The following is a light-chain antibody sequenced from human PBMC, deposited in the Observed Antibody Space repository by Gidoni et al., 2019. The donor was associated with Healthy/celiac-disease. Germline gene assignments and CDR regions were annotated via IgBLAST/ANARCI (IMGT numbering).Light chain of an antibody. CDR2: SNN. V-gene: IGLV1-44*01. CDR3: AAWDDSLNGWV. CDR1: SSNIGSNT. Sequence: PSASGTPGQRVTISCSGSSSNIGSNTVNWYQQLPGTAPKLLIYSNNQRPSGFPDRFAGSKSGTSASLAISGLQSEDEADYYCAAWDDSLNGWVFGGGTKLTVL. J-gene: IGLJ3*02.